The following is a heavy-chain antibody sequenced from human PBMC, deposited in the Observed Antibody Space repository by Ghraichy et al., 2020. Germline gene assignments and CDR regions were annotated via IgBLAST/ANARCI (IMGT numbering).Heavy chain of an antibody. J-gene: IGHJ4*02. D-gene: IGHD3-22*01. Sequence: SVKVSCKASGGTFSSYAISWVRQAPGQGLEWMGGIIPIFGTANYAQKFQGRVTITADESTSTAYMELSSLRSEDTAVYYCARDCYYDSSGYFDHWGQGTLVTVSS. CDR2: IIPIFGTA. V-gene: IGHV1-69*13. CDR1: GGTFSSYA. CDR3: ARDCYYDSSGYFDH.